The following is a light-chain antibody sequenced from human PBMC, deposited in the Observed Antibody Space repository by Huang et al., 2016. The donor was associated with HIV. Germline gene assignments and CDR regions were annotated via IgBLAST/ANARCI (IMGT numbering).Light chain of an antibody. CDR1: QTVLFSPNKMNY. V-gene: IGKV4-1*01. CDR3: QQYYSSPWT. Sequence: DIVMTQSPEFLAVSLGERATINCKSSQTVLFSPNKMNYLAWYRQKPGQPLTLLLYWASRREVGVPDRFSGSGSATDFNLTITNLQAADVAVYYCQQYYSSPWTFGQGTKVEIK. CDR2: WAS. J-gene: IGKJ1*01.